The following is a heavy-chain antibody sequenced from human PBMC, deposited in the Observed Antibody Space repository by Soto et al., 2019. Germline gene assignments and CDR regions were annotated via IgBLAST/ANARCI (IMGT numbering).Heavy chain of an antibody. D-gene: IGHD3-3*01. Sequence: QVQLQESGPGLVKPSQTLSLTCTVSGGSISSGDYYWSWIRQPPGKGLEWIGYIYYSGSTYYNPSLKSRVTISVDTSKHQFSLKLISGTAADKAVYYCASWLVGVVTPPLDYWGQGTLVTVSS. V-gene: IGHV4-30-4*01. CDR2: IYYSGST. J-gene: IGHJ4*02. CDR3: ASWLVGVVTPPLDY. CDR1: GGSISSGDYY.